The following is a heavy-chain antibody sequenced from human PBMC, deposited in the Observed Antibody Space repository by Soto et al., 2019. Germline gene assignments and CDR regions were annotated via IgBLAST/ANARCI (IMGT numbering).Heavy chain of an antibody. J-gene: IGHJ6*02. CDR3: ARDIVLVPFFFGYYGMDV. D-gene: IGHD2-2*01. Sequence: QVQLQESGPGLVKPSQTLSLTCTVSGDSISSGDYYWSWIRQPPGKGLEWIGYIYYSGSTYYNPSRKSRVTISVDTSKNHFSLKLSSVTAADTAVYYCARDIVLVPFFFGYYGMDVWGQGTTVTVSS. CDR2: IYYSGST. V-gene: IGHV4-30-4*01. CDR1: GDSISSGDYY.